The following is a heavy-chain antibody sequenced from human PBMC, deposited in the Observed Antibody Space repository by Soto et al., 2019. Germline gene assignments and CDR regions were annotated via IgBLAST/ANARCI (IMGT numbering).Heavy chain of an antibody. CDR1: GFTFSSYG. J-gene: IGHJ1*01. D-gene: IGHD3-22*01. CDR3: AKDSYYHDSFGYYIFHY. CDR2: ISYDGNNK. Sequence: QVQLVESGGGVVQPGRSLRLSCAASGFTFSSYGMHWVRQAPGKGLEWVAVISYDGNNKYYVDSLKGRITIPRDNSKNTLYLQINSLRAQDTAVYYCAKDSYYHDSFGYYIFHYWGQGTLVTVSS. V-gene: IGHV3-30*18.